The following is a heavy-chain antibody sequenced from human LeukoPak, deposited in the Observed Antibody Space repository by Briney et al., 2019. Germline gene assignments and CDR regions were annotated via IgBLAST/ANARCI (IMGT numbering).Heavy chain of an antibody. CDR1: GFSVRGSF. CDR2: LSNTENS. V-gene: IGHV3-66*01. D-gene: IGHD2-21*01. CDR3: ARAIGVVDCGTQTCYPYHFDK. J-gene: IGHJ4*02. Sequence: GGSLRLSCAASGFSVRGSFMNWVRQAPGKGLEWVSLLSNTENSFYADSVKGRSTLSRDISNNTLYLHMHSLRGEDTAVYFCARAIGVVDCGTQTCYPYHFDKWGRGTLVTVSS.